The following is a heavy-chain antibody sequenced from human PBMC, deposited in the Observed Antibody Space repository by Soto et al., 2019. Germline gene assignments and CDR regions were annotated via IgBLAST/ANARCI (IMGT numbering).Heavy chain of an antibody. J-gene: IGHJ6*02. D-gene: IGHD6-6*01. V-gene: IGHV1-69*01. CDR1: GGTFSSYA. CDR3: ARVESIAGPGGYYYYGMDV. CDR2: IIPIFGTA. Sequence: QVQLVQSGAEVKKPGSSVKVSCKASGGTFSSYAISWVRQAPRQGLEWMGGIIPIFGTANYAQKFQGRVTITADESTSTAYMELSSLRSEDTAVYYCARVESIAGPGGYYYYGMDVWGQGTTVTVSS.